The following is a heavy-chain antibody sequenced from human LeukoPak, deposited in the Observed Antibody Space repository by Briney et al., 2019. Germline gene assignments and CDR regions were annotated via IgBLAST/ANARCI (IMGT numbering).Heavy chain of an antibody. V-gene: IGHV3-30-3*01. J-gene: IGHJ1*01. CDR3: ASDVLVGGATEYFQH. CDR1: GFTVSNNF. Sequence: PGGSLRLSCAASGFTVSNNFMAWVRQAPGKGLEWVAVMSDDGNNQAYAESVKGRFTISRDNSKNTLDLQMNSLRTEDTAVYYCASDVLVGGATEYFQHWGQGTLVAVS. CDR2: MSDDGNNQ. D-gene: IGHD1-26*01.